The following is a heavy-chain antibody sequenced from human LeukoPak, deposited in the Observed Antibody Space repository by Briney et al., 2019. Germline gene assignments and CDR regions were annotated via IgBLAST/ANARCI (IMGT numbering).Heavy chain of an antibody. Sequence: GGSLRLSCAASGFTFSSYAMSWVRQAPGKGLEWVSAISGSGGSTYYADSVKGRFTISRDNSKNTLYLQMNSLRAEDTAVYYCAKVPPGYSSSWYGGYFDYWGQGTLVTVSS. CDR2: ISGSGGST. CDR1: GFTFSSYA. D-gene: IGHD6-13*01. J-gene: IGHJ4*02. V-gene: IGHV3-23*01. CDR3: AKVPPGYSSSWYGGYFDY.